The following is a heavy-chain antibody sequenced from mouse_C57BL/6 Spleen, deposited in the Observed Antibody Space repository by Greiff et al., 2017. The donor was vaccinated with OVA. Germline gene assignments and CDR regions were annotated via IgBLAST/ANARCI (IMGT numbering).Heavy chain of an antibody. J-gene: IGHJ3*01. D-gene: IGHD2-1*01. CDR2: ISYSGST. CDR1: GYSITSGYD. V-gene: IGHV3-1*01. CDR3: ARDQGNYPFAY. Sequence: EVKLQESGPGMVKPSQSLSLTCTVTGYSITSGYDWHWIRHFPGNKLEWMGYISYSGSTNYNPSLKSRISITHDTSKNHFFLKLNSVTTEDTATYYCARDQGNYPFAYWGQGTLVTVSA.